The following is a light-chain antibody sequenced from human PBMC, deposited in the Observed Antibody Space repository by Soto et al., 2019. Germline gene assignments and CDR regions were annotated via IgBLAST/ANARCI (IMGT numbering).Light chain of an antibody. Sequence: EIVLTQSPVTLSLSPGERATLSCRASQSVSSYLAWYQQNPGQAPRLLIYDAANRATSITARFSGSGSGTDFTLTISSLDAAEFAVFSCQQRTNSTYTFGQGTKLEIK. J-gene: IGKJ2*01. CDR3: QQRTNSTYT. V-gene: IGKV3-11*01. CDR1: QSVSSY. CDR2: DAA.